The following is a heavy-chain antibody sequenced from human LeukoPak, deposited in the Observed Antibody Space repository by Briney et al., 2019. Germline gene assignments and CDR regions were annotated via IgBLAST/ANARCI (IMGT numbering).Heavy chain of an antibody. CDR2: INAGNGNT. J-gene: IGHJ3*02. CDR3: AKAIMTTDEMGAFDI. CDR1: GYTFTSYA. V-gene: IGHV1-3*01. D-gene: IGHD4-11*01. Sequence: ASVKVSCKASGYTFTSYAMHWVRQAPGQRLEWMGWINAGNGNTKYSQKFQGRVTITRDTSASTAYMELSSLRSEDTAVYYCAKAIMTTDEMGAFDIWGQGTMVTVSS.